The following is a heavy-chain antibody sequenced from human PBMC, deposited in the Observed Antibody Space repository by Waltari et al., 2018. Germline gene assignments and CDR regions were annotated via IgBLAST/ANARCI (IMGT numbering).Heavy chain of an antibody. Sequence: QVQLPESGPGLVRPSDTLSLTCNVSGGSVRGHYWSWIRQPPGKGLQWIGYIYYAGSSNYNPSLESRVRISVDMSKNEISLTMTSVTAADTAVYFCARDRRAYLDVWGKGATVTVSS. CDR2: IYYAGSS. V-gene: IGHV4-59*02. CDR1: GGSVRGHY. J-gene: IGHJ6*04. CDR3: ARDRRAYLDV.